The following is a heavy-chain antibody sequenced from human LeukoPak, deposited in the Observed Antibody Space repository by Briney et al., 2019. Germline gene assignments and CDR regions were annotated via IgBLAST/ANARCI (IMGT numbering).Heavy chain of an antibody. D-gene: IGHD3-3*01. CDR1: GFTFSTYD. Sequence: GGSLRLSCAASGFTFSTYDMNWVRQAPGKGLEWVAVISSDAINKYYADSVKGRFTISRDNSKNTLYLQMNSLRAEDTAVYYCAKVSLNFWSGYYDYWGQGTLVTVSS. J-gene: IGHJ4*02. V-gene: IGHV3-30*18. CDR2: ISSDAINK. CDR3: AKVSLNFWSGYYDY.